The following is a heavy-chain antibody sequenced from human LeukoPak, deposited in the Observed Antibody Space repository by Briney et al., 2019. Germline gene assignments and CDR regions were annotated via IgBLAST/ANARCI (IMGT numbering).Heavy chain of an antibody. V-gene: IGHV1-2*02. D-gene: IGHD3-3*01. CDR2: INPNSGGT. CDR1: GYTFTGYY. CDR3: ARDVDYDFWAGMDV. Sequence: SVKVSCKASGYTFTGYYMHWVRRAPGQGLEWMGWINPNSGGTNYAQKFQGRVTMTRDTSISTAYMELSRLRSDDTAVYYCARDVDYDFWAGMDVWGQGTTVTVSS. J-gene: IGHJ6*02.